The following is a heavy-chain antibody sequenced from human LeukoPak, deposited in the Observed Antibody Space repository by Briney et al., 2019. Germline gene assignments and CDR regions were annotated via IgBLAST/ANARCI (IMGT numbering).Heavy chain of an antibody. CDR2: IYHSGST. CDR3: ARHVHSGYEIDY. Sequence: SGTLSLTCVVSGGSISNTYWWTWVRQPPGKGLEWIGSIYHSGSTYYNPSLKSRVTISVDTSKNQFSLKLSSVTAADTAVYYCARHVHSGYEIDYWGQGTLVTVSS. J-gene: IGHJ4*02. D-gene: IGHD5-12*01. CDR1: GGSISNTYW. V-gene: IGHV4-4*02.